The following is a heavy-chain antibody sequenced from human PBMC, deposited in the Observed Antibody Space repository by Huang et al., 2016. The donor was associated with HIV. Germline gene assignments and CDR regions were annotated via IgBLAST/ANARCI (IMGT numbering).Heavy chain of an antibody. CDR3: AMSLRYQYDSRSYWGRYFDY. V-gene: IGHV1-69*01. D-gene: IGHD3-16*01. CDR1: GGSFSDQI. Sequence: QVQLEQSGPAVRKPGSSVKVSCQASGGSFSDQIISWVRQAPGQRFEWMGGISPLFRPPAYAQECKGRVTMTADESTATIYMELNSLTSEDTAVYYCAMSLRYQYDSRSYWGRYFDYWGQGTLVTVSS. CDR2: ISPLFRPP. J-gene: IGHJ4*02.